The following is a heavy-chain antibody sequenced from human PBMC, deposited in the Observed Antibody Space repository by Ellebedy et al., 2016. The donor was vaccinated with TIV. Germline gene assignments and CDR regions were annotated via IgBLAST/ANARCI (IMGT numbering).Heavy chain of an antibody. CDR2: INHSGST. CDR1: GGSFSGYY. D-gene: IGHD3-10*01. CDR3: ARQRLLWFGELSPAFDI. Sequence: GSLRLSXAVYGGSFSGYYWSWIRQPPGKGLEWIGEINHSGSTNYNPSLKSRVTISVDTSKNQFSLKLSSVTAADTAVYYCARQRLLWFGELSPAFDIWGQGTMVTVSS. V-gene: IGHV4-34*01. J-gene: IGHJ3*02.